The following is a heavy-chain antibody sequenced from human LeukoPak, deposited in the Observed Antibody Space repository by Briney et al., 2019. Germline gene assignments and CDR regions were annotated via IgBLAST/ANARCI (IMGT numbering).Heavy chain of an antibody. CDR3: ARPQGFDGIAAAHYYYMDV. CDR1: GGSISSSSYY. V-gene: IGHV4-39*01. J-gene: IGHJ6*03. Sequence: SETLSLTCTVSGGSISSSSYYWGWIRQPPGTGLEWIGSIYYGGSSYYNPSLKSRVTISVDTSKNQFSLNLNSVTAADTAVYYCARPQGFDGIAAAHYYYMDVWGKGTTVTVSS. CDR2: IYYGGSS. D-gene: IGHD6-13*01.